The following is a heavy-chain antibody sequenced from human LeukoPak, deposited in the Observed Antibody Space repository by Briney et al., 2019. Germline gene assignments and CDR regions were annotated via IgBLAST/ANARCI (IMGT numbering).Heavy chain of an antibody. J-gene: IGHJ4*02. CDR1: GYAFTSYG. V-gene: IGHV1-18*01. CDR3: ARGYGDYVGGNYFDY. D-gene: IGHD4-17*01. Sequence: ASVKVSCTASGYAFTSYGISWVRQAPGQGLEWMGWISAYNGNTNYVQKLQGRVTMTTHTSTSTAYMELRSLRSDDTAVYYCARGYGDYVGGNYFDYWGQGTLVTVSS. CDR2: ISAYNGNT.